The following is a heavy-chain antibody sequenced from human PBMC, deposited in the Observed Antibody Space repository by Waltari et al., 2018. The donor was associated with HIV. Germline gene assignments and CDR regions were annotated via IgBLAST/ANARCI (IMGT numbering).Heavy chain of an antibody. CDR1: GGSLTDPS. Sequence: QVRLQQWGAGQLKASETLSLTCAVYGGSLTDPSWSWIRQCPGRGLEGIAEINHSVRSDFNPSHKGRVTIAVDPAKNQFSLTLRSLTAADTGVYYCARESRRRIRQGGINWFDPWGQGTPVTVLS. D-gene: IGHD3-10*01. CDR2: INHSVRS. V-gene: IGHV4-34*02. CDR3: ARESRRRIRQGGINWFDP. J-gene: IGHJ5*02.